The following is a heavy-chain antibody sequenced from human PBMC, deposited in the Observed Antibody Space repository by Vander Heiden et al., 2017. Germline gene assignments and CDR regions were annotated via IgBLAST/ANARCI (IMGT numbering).Heavy chain of an antibody. CDR1: GYTFTGYY. D-gene: IGHD3-10*01. CDR2: INPKTGDT. CDR3: AREWNYGSGNYFDY. Sequence: QVHLVRSGAEMRRLGPSLTSSCRPSGYTFTGYYIHWVRQAPGQGLEWMAWINPKTGDTHHAQRFQGRITVTRDTSISTAYMELRGLRSDDTAVYFCAREWNYGSGNYFDYWGQGTLVTVSS. V-gene: IGHV1-2*02. J-gene: IGHJ4*02.